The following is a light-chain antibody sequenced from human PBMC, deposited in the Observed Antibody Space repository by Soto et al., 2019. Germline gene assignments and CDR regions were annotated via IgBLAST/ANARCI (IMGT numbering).Light chain of an antibody. V-gene: IGKV3-11*01. CDR2: DAS. Sequence: EIVLTQSPATLSLSPGEGATLSCRASQSVGSYLAWYQQKPGQPPRLLIYDASNRATGIPARFSGSGSGTDFTLTISSLEPEDFAVYYCQQRTNWPLTFGGGTKVEIK. J-gene: IGKJ4*01. CDR1: QSVGSY. CDR3: QQRTNWPLT.